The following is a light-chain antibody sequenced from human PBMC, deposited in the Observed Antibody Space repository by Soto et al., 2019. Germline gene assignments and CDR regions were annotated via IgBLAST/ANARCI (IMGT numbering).Light chain of an antibody. V-gene: IGLV1-40*01. Sequence: QSVLTHPPSVSGAPGQRVTISCTGSSSNIGTGYDVHWYQQLPGTARKRVIYGNSNRPSGVPDRFPGSKAGTSASLAITGLQAEDEADYYCQSYDSNLSVVFGGGTKLTVL. CDR2: GNS. J-gene: IGLJ2*01. CDR1: SSNIGTGYD. CDR3: QSYDSNLSVV.